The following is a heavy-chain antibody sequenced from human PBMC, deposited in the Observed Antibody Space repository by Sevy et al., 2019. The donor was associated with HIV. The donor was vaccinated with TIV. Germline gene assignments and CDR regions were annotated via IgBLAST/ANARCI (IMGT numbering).Heavy chain of an antibody. V-gene: IGHV3-33*01. CDR3: ARDQHHVGWPLDY. CDR1: GFTFSSDG. D-gene: IGHD6-13*01. Sequence: GGSLRLSCAASGFTFSSDGMHWVPQAPGKGLEWVAVIWYDGNNQYYADSVKGRFTISRDNSKNTLYLQMNSLRPEDTAVYYCARDQHHVGWPLDYWGQGTLVTVSS. J-gene: IGHJ4*02. CDR2: IWYDGNNQ.